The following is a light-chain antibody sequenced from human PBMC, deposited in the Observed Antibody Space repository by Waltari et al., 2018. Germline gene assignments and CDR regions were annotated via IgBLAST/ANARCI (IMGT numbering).Light chain of an antibody. V-gene: IGKV1-5*03. CDR2: KAF. CDR3: QQCNTYPYT. CDR1: QIITSW. J-gene: IGKJ2*01. Sequence: DIQMTQSPSTLSASVGDSVTITCRASQIITSWLAWYQQKPGKAPKLLIYKAFSLESGVPSRFSGSGSGTQFTLTISSLQPDDFATYYCQQCNTYPYTFGQGTKVEIK.